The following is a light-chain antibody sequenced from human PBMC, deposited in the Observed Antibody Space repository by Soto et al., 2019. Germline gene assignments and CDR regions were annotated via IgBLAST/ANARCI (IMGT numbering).Light chain of an antibody. V-gene: IGLV1-40*01. CDR2: GNS. CDR1: SSNIGAGYD. CDR3: QSYDSSLSGYV. Sequence: QSVLTQPPSVSGAPGQRVTISCTGNSSNIGAGYDVHWYQHLPGTAPKLLIYGNSNRPSGVPVRFSGSKSGTSASLAITGLQAEDEADYFCQSYDSSLSGYVFGTGTKVTVL. J-gene: IGLJ1*01.